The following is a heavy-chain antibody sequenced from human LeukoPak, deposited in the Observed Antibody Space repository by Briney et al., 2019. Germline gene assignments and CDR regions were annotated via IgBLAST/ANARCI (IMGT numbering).Heavy chain of an antibody. CDR1: GYTFTDYF. D-gene: IGHD3-16*01. Sequence: ASVKVSCKASGYTFTDYFMHWVRQAPGQGLEWMGWINPNSGGTNYAQKFQGRVTMTGDTSISTAYMELSRLRSDDPAVYYWAREGGYNWFDPWGQGTLVSVSS. CDR2: INPNSGGT. CDR3: AREGGYNWFDP. J-gene: IGHJ5*02. V-gene: IGHV1-2*02.